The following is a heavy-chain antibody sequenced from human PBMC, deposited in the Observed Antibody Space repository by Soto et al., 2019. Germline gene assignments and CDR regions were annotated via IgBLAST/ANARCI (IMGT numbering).Heavy chain of an antibody. CDR2: ISGSGYAT. Sequence: EVQLLESGGGLVQPGGSLRLSCAASGFTFSSYAMSWVRQAPGMGLEWVSVISGSGYATYYADSVKGRFTVSRDNSNNTVYQQMNSLRAEDTAVYYCAKEETVLVNYYYYYGMDVWGQGTTVTVSS. D-gene: IGHD4-17*01. V-gene: IGHV3-23*01. J-gene: IGHJ6*02. CDR1: GFTFSSYA. CDR3: AKEETVLVNYYYYYGMDV.